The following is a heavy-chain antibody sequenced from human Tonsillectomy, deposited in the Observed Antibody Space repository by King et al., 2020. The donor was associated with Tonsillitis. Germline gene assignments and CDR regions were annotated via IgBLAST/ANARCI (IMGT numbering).Heavy chain of an antibody. CDR2: IIPILDIA. CDR3: APRYCSTTSCHGGGDI. CDR1: GGTFSSYA. Sequence: QLVQSGAEVKKPGSSVKVSCKASGGTFSSYAISWVRQAPGQGLEWMGRIIPILDIANYAQKFQGRVTFTADKSTRTAYMELSSLRSEDTGVYYCAPRYCSTTSCHGGGDIWGQGTVVTVSA. V-gene: IGHV1-69*04. D-gene: IGHD2-2*01. J-gene: IGHJ3*02.